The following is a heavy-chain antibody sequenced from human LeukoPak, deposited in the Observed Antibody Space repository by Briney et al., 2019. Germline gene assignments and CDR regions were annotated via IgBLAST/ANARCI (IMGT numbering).Heavy chain of an antibody. CDR3: ATTSIAAAVPGCFDY. CDR2: ISSSSSYI. D-gene: IGHD6-13*01. V-gene: IGHV3-21*01. Sequence: GGSLRLSCAASAFTFSTYSMNWVRQAPGKGLEWVSFISSSSSYIYYADSVKGRFTISRDNAKNSLYLQMNSLRAEDTAVYYCATTSIAAAVPGCFDYWGQGTLVTVFS. CDR1: AFTFSTYS. J-gene: IGHJ4*02.